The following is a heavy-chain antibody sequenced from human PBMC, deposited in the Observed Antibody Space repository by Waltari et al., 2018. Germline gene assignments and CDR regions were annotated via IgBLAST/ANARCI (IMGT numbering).Heavy chain of an antibody. V-gene: IGHV4-34*01. CDR3: ARGTYYYGSGSYGVWFDP. Sequence: QVQLQQWGAGLLKPSETLSLTCAVYGGSFSGYYWSWIRQPPGKGLEWSGEINHSGSTNYNPSLKIRVTISVDTSKNQFSLKLSSVTAADTAVYYCARGTYYYGSGSYGVWFDPWGQGTLVTVSS. D-gene: IGHD3-10*01. CDR1: GGSFSGYY. J-gene: IGHJ5*02. CDR2: INHSGST.